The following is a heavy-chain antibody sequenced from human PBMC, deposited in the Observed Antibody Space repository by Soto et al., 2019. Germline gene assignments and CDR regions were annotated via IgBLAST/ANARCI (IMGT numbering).Heavy chain of an antibody. D-gene: IGHD2-21*02. CDR2: VDGSGFTS. CDR3: AKALGLYCGGDCFDAFDV. J-gene: IGHJ3*01. V-gene: IGHV3-23*01. Sequence: EVQLLESGGGLLQPGGPLRLSCAASGPTFNSYAMPGVRQAPGRGREGVSGVDGSGFTSYHADSVKGRFTISRDNSKNTLYLQMNSLRAEDTAVYYCAKALGLYCGGDCFDAFDVWGQGAMVSVSS. CDR1: GPTFNSYA.